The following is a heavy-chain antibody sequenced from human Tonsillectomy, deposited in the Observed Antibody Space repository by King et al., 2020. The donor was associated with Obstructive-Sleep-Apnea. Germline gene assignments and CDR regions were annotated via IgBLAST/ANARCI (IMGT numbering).Heavy chain of an antibody. D-gene: IGHD2-21*01. V-gene: IGHV3-66*01. CDR1: GFSVNNNY. CDR2: IYNSGGT. Sequence: VQLVESGGGWVQPGGSLRLSCAASGFSVNNNYMSWVRQAPGKGLEWVSVIYNSGGTSYADSVKGRFTISRDDSKNTLHLQMNSLRIEDTAVYYCARDPDSPNGYYYAMDVWGQGTTVSVSS. CDR3: ARDPDSPNGYYYAMDV. J-gene: IGHJ6*02.